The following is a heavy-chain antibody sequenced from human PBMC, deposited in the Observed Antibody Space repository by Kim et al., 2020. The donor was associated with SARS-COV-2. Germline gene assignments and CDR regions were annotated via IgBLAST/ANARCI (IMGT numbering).Heavy chain of an antibody. CDR2: INHGGST. CDR1: DGSLSGHY. CDR3: TKGGYSYVHEY. D-gene: IGHD5-18*01. J-gene: IGHJ4*02. Sequence: SETLSLTCAVYDGSLSGHYWTWLRQPPGKGLEWIGEINHGGSTNYNSSLKSRVTISLDPSKNQFSLSLNFVTAADTAVYYCTKGGYSYVHEYWGQGIPVT. V-gene: IGHV4-34*01.